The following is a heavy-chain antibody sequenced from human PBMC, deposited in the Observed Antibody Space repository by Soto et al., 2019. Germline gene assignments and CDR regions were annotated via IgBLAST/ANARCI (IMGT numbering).Heavy chain of an antibody. Sequence: PSETLSLTCAVYGGSFSGYYWSWIRQPPGKGLEWIGYINHSGSTNYNPSLKSRVTISVDTSKNQFSLKLSSVTAAGTAVYYCASIGYHYGSGSYRLDYWGPGTPVTLSS. D-gene: IGHD3-10*01. CDR1: GGSFSGYY. V-gene: IGHV4-34*01. CDR2: INHSGST. J-gene: IGHJ4*02. CDR3: ASIGYHYGSGSYRLDY.